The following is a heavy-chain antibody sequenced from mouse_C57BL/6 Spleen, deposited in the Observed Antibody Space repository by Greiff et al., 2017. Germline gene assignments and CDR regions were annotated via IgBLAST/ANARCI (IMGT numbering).Heavy chain of an antibody. J-gene: IGHJ1*03. CDR2: INPSSGYT. V-gene: IGHV1-4*01. CDR1: GYTFTSYT. Sequence: QVHVKQSGAELARPGASVKMSCKASGYTFTSYTMHWVKQRPGQGLEWIGYINPSSGYTKYNQKFKDKATLTADKSSSTAYMQLSSLTSEDSAVYYCARGGGDWYFDVWGTGTTVTVSS. CDR3: ARGGGDWYFDV.